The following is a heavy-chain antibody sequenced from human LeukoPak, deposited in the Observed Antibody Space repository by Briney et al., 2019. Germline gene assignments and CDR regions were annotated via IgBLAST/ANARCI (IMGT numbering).Heavy chain of an antibody. D-gene: IGHD3-22*01. CDR3: AKIDSSGFCA. CDR1: GFTFSSYG. J-gene: IGHJ4*02. V-gene: IGHV3-30*02. CDR2: IRNDGTNK. Sequence: GGSLRLSCAASGFTFSSYGIHWVRQAPGKGLEWVAFIRNDGTNKYYADSVRGRFTISRDNSKSTLYLQMNSLRVEDMAVYYCAKIDSSGFCAWGQGTLVTASS.